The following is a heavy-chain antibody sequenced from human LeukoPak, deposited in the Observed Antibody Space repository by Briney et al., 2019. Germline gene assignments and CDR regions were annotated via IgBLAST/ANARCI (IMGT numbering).Heavy chain of an antibody. Sequence: GGYLRLSCAASGFTFSSYSMNWVRQAPGKGLEWVSYISSSSSTIYYADSVKGRFTISRDNAKNSLYLQMNSLRAEDTAVYYCARDLCSSTSCYPDYWGQGTLVTVSS. D-gene: IGHD2-2*01. CDR1: GFTFSSYS. CDR3: ARDLCSSTSCYPDY. V-gene: IGHV3-48*01. J-gene: IGHJ4*02. CDR2: ISSSSSTI.